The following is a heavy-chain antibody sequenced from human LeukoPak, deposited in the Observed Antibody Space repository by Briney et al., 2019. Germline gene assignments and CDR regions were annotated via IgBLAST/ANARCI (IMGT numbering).Heavy chain of an antibody. Sequence: SETLSLTCTVSGGSISSYYWSCIRQPPGKGLEWIGYIYYSGSTNYNPSLKSRVTISVDTSKNQFSLKLSSVTAADTAVYYCARRGYSSSFDNWFDPWGQGTLVTVSS. V-gene: IGHV4-59*08. CDR2: IYYSGST. D-gene: IGHD6-6*01. CDR1: GGSISSYY. J-gene: IGHJ5*02. CDR3: ARRGYSSSFDNWFDP.